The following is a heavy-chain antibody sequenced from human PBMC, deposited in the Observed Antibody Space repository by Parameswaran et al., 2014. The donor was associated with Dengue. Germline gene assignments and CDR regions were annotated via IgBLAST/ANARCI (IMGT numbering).Heavy chain of an antibody. Sequence: PGKGLEWIGYIYYSGSTYYNPSLKSRVTISVDTSKNQFSLKLSSVTAADTAVYYCAREGNDFWSNYMDVWGKGTTVTVSS. V-gene: IGHV4-30-4*01. CDR2: IYYSGST. J-gene: IGHJ6*03. CDR3: AREGNDFWSNYMDV. D-gene: IGHD3-3*01.